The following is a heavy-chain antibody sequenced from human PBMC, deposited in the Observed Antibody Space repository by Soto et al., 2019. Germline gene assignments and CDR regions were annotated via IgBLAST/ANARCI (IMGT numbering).Heavy chain of an antibody. V-gene: IGHV4-34*01. D-gene: IGHD1-1*01. CDR3: ARSTKSGDHSLGLEY. CDR2: IDYRGNT. CDR1: GGSFRGLS. Sequence: PSETLSLTCAVYGGSFRGLSLNWIRQAPGKKLEWIGEIDYRGNTNYNPSLRSRVTLSVDASKNQFSLKVWSVTAADAAQYYCARSTKSGDHSLGLEYWSRGTLVTVYS. J-gene: IGHJ4*02.